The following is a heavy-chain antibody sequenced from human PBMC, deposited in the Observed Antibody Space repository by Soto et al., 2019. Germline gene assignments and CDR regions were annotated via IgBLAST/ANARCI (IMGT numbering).Heavy chain of an antibody. D-gene: IGHD2-2*01. CDR3: ARGGPFIVVVPAATTPPPRWFDP. V-gene: IGHV1-2*04. J-gene: IGHJ5*02. Sequence: ASVKVSCKASGYTFTGYYMHWVRQAPGQGLKWMGWINPNSGGTNYAQKFQGWVTMTRDTSISTAYMELSRLRSDDTAVYYCARGGPFIVVVPAATTPPPRWFDPWGQGTLVTVS. CDR1: GYTFTGYY. CDR2: INPNSGGT.